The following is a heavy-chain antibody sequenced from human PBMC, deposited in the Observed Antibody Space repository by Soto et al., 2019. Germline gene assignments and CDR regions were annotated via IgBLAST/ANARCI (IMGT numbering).Heavy chain of an antibody. V-gene: IGHV1-3*01. CDR2: VNGGNGNT. D-gene: IGHD2-8*01. CDR1: GNTFTSHV. Sequence: ASVKVSCKASGNTFTSHVMHWVRQAPGQRLEWMGWVNGGNGNTKYSQRFQGRVTISRDTSATTAYMELSRLTSEDKAVYFCASVWCNVAPRADLDSGAQQTVVPVSA. CDR3: ASVWCNVAPRADLDS. J-gene: IGHJ5*01.